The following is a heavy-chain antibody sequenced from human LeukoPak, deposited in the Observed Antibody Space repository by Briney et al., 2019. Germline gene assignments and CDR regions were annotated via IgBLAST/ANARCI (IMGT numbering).Heavy chain of an antibody. CDR3: ARDLLAARGGAVDY. J-gene: IGHJ4*02. CDR1: GYTFTSYA. V-gene: IGHV1-46*01. CDR2: INPSGGST. D-gene: IGHD6-6*01. Sequence: ASVKVSCKASGYTFTSYAMNWVRQAPGQGLEWMGIINPSGGSTSYAQKFQGRVTMTRDMSTSTVYMELSSLRSEDTAVYYCARDLLAARGGAVDYWGQGTLVTVSS.